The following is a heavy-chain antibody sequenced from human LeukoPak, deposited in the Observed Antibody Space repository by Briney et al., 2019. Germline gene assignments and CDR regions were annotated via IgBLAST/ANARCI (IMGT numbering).Heavy chain of an antibody. V-gene: IGHV1-2*02. Sequence: ASVKVSCKASGYTFTGYYMHWVRQAPGQGLEWMGWINPNSGGTNYAQKFQGRVTMTRDTSISTAYMELSRLRSDDTAVYYCARDFREVRGVIGRYFDYWGQGTLVTVSS. J-gene: IGHJ4*02. CDR3: ARDFREVRGVIGRYFDY. CDR1: GYTFTGYY. CDR2: INPNSGGT. D-gene: IGHD3-10*01.